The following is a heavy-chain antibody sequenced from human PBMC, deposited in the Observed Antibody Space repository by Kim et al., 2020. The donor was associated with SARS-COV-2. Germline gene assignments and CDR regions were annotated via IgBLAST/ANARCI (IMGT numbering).Heavy chain of an antibody. CDR3: VRDLVGGSGMDV. CDR2: IYSSGSTT. J-gene: IGHJ6*02. Sequence: GGSLRLSCTASGFTFSTYEMNWVRQAPGKGLEWVAYIYSSGSTTHYAESVKRRFTVSRDNPKNSMYLQMNSLRVEDTAVYYCVRDLVGGSGMDVWGQGTTVTVSS. D-gene: IGHD3-10*01. V-gene: IGHV3-48*03. CDR1: GFTFSTYE.